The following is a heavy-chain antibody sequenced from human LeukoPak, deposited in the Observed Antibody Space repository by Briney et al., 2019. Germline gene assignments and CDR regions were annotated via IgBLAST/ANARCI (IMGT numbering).Heavy chain of an antibody. CDR2: IKSKADGETI. V-gene: IGHV3-15*07. CDR3: TTGIDYGGGY. Sequence: GGSLRLSCAASGFIVTNVWMNWVRQSPGKGLEWVGRIKSKADGETIDYASPVRGRFTISRDDSRNTVYLQMNSLQIDDTAVYYCTTGIDYGGGYWGQGTLVTVSS. CDR1: GFIVTNVW. D-gene: IGHD3-16*01. J-gene: IGHJ4*02.